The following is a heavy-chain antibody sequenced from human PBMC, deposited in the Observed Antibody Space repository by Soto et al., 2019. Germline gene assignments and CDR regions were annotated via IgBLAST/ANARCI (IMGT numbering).Heavy chain of an antibody. CDR3: ARALTNPRLRWFGY. D-gene: IGHD3-10*01. Sequence: SETLSLTCAVYGGSFSGYYWSWIRQPPGKGLEWIGEINHSGSTNYNPSLKSRVTISVDTSKNQFSLKLSSVTAADTAVYYCARALTNPRLRWFGYWGQGTLVTVSS. J-gene: IGHJ4*02. CDR2: INHSGST. V-gene: IGHV4-34*01. CDR1: GGSFSGYY.